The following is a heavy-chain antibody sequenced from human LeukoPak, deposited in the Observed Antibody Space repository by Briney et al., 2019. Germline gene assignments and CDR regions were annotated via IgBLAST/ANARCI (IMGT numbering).Heavy chain of an antibody. J-gene: IGHJ4*02. CDR2: ISWNSGSI. CDR3: AKDLRGYSGYDLGGEFDY. D-gene: IGHD5-12*01. CDR1: GFTFDDYG. Sequence: GGSLRLSCVVSGFTFDDYGMSWVRQAPGKGLEWVSGISWNSGSIGYADSVKGRFTISRDNAKNSLYLQMNSLRAEDTALYYCAKDLRGYSGYDLGGEFDYWGQGTLVTVSS. V-gene: IGHV3-9*01.